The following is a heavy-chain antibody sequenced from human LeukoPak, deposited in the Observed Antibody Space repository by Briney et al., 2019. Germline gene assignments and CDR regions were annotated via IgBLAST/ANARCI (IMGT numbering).Heavy chain of an antibody. CDR2: INPNSGGT. J-gene: IGHJ4*02. CDR1: GFTFTDEY. D-gene: IGHD1-7*01. CDR3: AREADWNYAY. V-gene: IGHV1-2*02. Sequence: ASVKVSCKSSGFTFTDEYIHWVRQAPGQGLEWMGWINPNSGGTNYAQKFQGRVTMTRDTSISTAYMELSRLRSDDTAVYYCAREADWNYAYWGQGTLVTVSS.